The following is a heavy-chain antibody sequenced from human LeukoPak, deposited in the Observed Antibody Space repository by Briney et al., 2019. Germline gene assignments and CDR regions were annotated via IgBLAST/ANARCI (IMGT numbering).Heavy chain of an antibody. CDR3: ACPGYSGYDSKVAGGTDV. CDR2: IYYSGST. V-gene: IGHV4-39*01. D-gene: IGHD5-12*01. CDR1: GGSITSSSRY. J-gene: IGHJ6*02. Sequence: PSETLSLTCSVSGGSITSSSRYWGWIRQPPGKGLEWIGSIYYSGSTYYNPSLKSRVTISVDTSKNQFSLKLSSVTAADTAVYYCACPGYSGYDSKVAGGTDVWGQGTTVTVSS.